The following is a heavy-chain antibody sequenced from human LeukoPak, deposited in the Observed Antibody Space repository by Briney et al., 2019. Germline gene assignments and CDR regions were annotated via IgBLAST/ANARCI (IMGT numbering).Heavy chain of an antibody. J-gene: IGHJ4*02. CDR1: GYTFTSYD. Sequence: ASVKVSCKASGYTFTSYDFNWVRQATGQRPEWMGWMSPNSGDTGYAQKFQDRVTMTGNTSISTAYMELSSLRSDDTAVYYCARGPPNWGYDYWGPGTLVTVSS. CDR3: ARGPPNWGYDY. V-gene: IGHV1-8*01. D-gene: IGHD7-27*01. CDR2: MSPNSGDT.